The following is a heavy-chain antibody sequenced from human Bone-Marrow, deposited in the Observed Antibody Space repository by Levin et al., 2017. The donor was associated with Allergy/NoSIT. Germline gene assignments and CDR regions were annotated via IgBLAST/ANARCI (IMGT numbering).Heavy chain of an antibody. CDR3: AREGITGSGTYPGY. CDR1: GYTFSAYL. D-gene: IGHD3-10*01. CDR2: INPSGGST. Sequence: ASVKVSCKASGYTFSAYLIHWVRQAPGQGLEWMGVINPSGGSTTYTQKFHGRVTMTRDTSTSTVYMELSSLRSEDTAVYYCAREGITGSGTYPGYWGQGTLVTVSS. J-gene: IGHJ4*02. V-gene: IGHV1-46*03.